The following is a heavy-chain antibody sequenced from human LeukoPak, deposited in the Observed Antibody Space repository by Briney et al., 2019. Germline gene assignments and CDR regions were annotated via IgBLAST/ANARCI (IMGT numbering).Heavy chain of an antibody. Sequence: GGSLRLSCAASGFTFSSYAMSWVRQAPGKGLEWVSAISGSGGSTYYADSVKGRFTISRDNSKNTLYLQMNSLRAEDTAVYYCAKYSRYCSGGSCYYYFDYWGQGTPVTVSS. J-gene: IGHJ4*02. D-gene: IGHD2-15*01. CDR3: AKYSRYCSGGSCYYYFDY. CDR1: GFTFSSYA. CDR2: ISGSGGST. V-gene: IGHV3-23*01.